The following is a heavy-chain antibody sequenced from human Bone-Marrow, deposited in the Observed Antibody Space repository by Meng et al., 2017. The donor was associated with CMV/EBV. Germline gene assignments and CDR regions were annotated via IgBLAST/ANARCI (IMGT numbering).Heavy chain of an antibody. J-gene: IGHJ4*02. CDR1: GFTFSSYA. CDR3: AKDISLRSRVGFNSFDY. Sequence: GGSLRLSCAASGFTFSSYAMHWVRQAPGKGLEWVSGISWNSGSIGYADSVKGRFTISRDNAKNSLYLQMNSLRAEDTALYYCAKDISLRSRVGFNSFDYWGQGTLVTVSS. CDR2: ISWNSGSI. D-gene: IGHD4-17*01. V-gene: IGHV3-9*01.